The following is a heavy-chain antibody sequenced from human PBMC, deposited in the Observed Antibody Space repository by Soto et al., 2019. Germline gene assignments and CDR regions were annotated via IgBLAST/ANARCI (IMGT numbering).Heavy chain of an antibody. CDR2: ISYDGSNK. D-gene: IGHD3-22*01. J-gene: IGHJ4*02. V-gene: IGHV3-30-3*01. CDR1: GFTFSSYA. CDR3: ARDAITTTIIVIPHVTDY. Sequence: LRLSCAASGFTFSSYAMHWVRQAPGKGLEWVAVISYDGSNKYYADSVKGRFTISRDNSKNTLYLQMNSLRAEDTAVYYCARDAITTTIIVIPHVTDYWGQGTLVTVSS.